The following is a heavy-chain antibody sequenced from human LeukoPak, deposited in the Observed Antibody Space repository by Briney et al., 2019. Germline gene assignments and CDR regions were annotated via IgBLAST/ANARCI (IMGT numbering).Heavy chain of an antibody. CDR2: IKSDGKT. CDR1: GFTFSRYW. CDR3: ARAPSEVGGYYPEYFRH. J-gene: IGHJ1*01. D-gene: IGHD3-22*01. V-gene: IGHV3-74*01. Sequence: GGSLRLSCEASGFTFSRYWMHWVRQAPGKGLVWVSRIKSDGKTSYADYVKGRFTISRDNAKNTVSLQMDSLRAEDTGVYYCARAPSEVGGYYPEYFRHWGQGTLVTVSS.